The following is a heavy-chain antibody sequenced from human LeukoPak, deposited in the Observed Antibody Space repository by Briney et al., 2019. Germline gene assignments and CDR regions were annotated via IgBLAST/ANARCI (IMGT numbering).Heavy chain of an antibody. CDR3: ARDRDYADSDHYYYYYYMDV. J-gene: IGHJ6*03. V-gene: IGHV4-34*01. CDR2: INHSGST. CDR1: GGSFSGYY. D-gene: IGHD4-17*01. Sequence: SETLSLTCAVYGGSFSGYYWSWIRQPPGKGLEWIGEINHSGSTNYNPSLKSRVTISVDTSKNQFSLKLSSVTAADTAVYYCARDRDYADSDHYYYYYYMDVWGKGTTVTVSS.